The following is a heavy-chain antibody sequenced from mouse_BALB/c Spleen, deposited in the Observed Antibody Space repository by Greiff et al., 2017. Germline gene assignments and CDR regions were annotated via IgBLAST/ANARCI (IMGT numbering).Heavy chain of an antibody. CDR3: ARENYGSSLFAY. CDR1: GFTFSSYA. J-gene: IGHJ3*01. CDR2: ISSGGSYT. D-gene: IGHD1-1*01. Sequence: EVKLMESGGGLVKPGGSLKLSCAASGFTFSSYAMSWVRQSPEKGLEWVAEISSGGSYTYYPDTVTGRFTISRDNAKNTLYLEMSRLRSEDTAMYYCARENYGSSLFAYWGQGTLGTVSA. V-gene: IGHV5-9-4*01.